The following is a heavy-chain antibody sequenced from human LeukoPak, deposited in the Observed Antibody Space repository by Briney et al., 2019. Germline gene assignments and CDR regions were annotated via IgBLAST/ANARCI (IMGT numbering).Heavy chain of an antibody. V-gene: IGHV1-8*02. CDR1: GGTFSSSA. D-gene: IGHD2-21*01. Sequence: ASVKVSCKASGGTFSSSAISWVRQAPGQGLEWMGWMNPNSGNTGYAQEFQGRVTMTRNTSISTAYMELSSLRSEDTAVYYCARVPASIGGYYYYYMDVWGKGTTVTISS. J-gene: IGHJ6*03. CDR3: ARVPASIGGYYYYYMDV. CDR2: MNPNSGNT.